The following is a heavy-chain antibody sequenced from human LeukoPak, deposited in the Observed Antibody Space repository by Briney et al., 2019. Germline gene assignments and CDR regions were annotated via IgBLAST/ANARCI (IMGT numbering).Heavy chain of an antibody. CDR3: ARERSDTMVRGDGFDP. Sequence: ASVKVSCKASGYTFTGYYMHWVRQAPGQGLEWMGWINPNSGGTNYAQKFQGRVTMTRDTSISTAYMELSRLRSDDTAVYYCARERSDTMVRGDGFDPWGQGTLVTVSS. CDR2: INPNSGGT. CDR1: GYTFTGYY. J-gene: IGHJ5*02. D-gene: IGHD3-10*01. V-gene: IGHV1-2*02.